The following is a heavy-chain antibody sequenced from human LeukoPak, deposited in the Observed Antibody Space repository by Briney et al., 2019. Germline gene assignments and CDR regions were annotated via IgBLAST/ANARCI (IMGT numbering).Heavy chain of an antibody. D-gene: IGHD3-22*01. CDR3: AKKSRRYDSSLDY. Sequence: PSGTLSLTCAVSGGSISSHNWWSWVRQPPGRGLEWIGEIYDSGSTNYYPSLKSRVTISLDKSKNQVSLKLSSVTAADTAVYFCAKKSRRYDSSLDYWGQGTLVTVSS. V-gene: IGHV4-4*02. J-gene: IGHJ4*02. CDR2: IYDSGST. CDR1: GGSISSHNW.